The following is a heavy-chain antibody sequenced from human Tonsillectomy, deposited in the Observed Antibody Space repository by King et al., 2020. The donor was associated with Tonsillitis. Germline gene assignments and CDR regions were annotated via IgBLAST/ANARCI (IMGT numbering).Heavy chain of an antibody. CDR1: GYTFTSYG. V-gene: IGHV1-18*01. J-gene: IGHJ6*02. Sequence: QLVQSGAEVKKPGASVKVSCKASGYTFTSYGISWVRQAPGQGLEGMGWISAYNGNTNYAQKPQGRVTMTTDTSTSTAYMELRSLRSDDTAVYYCARLGYCSSTSCYGYYYYGMDVWGQGTTVTVSS. CDR3: ARLGYCSSTSCYGYYYYGMDV. D-gene: IGHD2-2*01. CDR2: ISAYNGNT.